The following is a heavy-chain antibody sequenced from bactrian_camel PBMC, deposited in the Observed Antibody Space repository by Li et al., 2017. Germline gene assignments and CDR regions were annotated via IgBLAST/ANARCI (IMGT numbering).Heavy chain of an antibody. J-gene: IGHJ6*01. CDR3: AADRRYWESYLQSDYVSDFDF. CDR1: GLSFRSNS. D-gene: IGHD4*01. CDR2: IGTDGVT. V-gene: IGHV3S53*01. Sequence: VQLVESGGGSVQAGGSLRLSCTASGLSFRSNSVAWFRQASGKEREGVAVIGTDGVTSYADSVKGRFTITKDNDKNNVYLQMNNLKPDDTAIYYCAADRRYWESYLQSDYVSDFDFWGQGTQVTVS.